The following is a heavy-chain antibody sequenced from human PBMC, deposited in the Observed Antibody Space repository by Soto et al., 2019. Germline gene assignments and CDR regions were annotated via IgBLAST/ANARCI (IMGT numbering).Heavy chain of an antibody. V-gene: IGHV3-72*01. CDR2: ARNKVNNYII. Sequence: PGGSLRLSCVASGFNFNYHYMDWVRQAPGKGLEWVGRARNKVNNYIIAYAASVQGRFTISRDDSKNSLYLQMNSLKTEDTAVYFCARLMGTSFDLWGQGTLVTVSS. CDR1: GFNFNYHY. CDR3: ARLMGTSFDL. D-gene: IGHD2-8*01. J-gene: IGHJ4*02.